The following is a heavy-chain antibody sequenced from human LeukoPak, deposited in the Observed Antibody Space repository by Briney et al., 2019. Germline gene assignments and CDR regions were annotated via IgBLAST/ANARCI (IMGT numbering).Heavy chain of an antibody. J-gene: IGHJ4*02. D-gene: IGHD3-22*01. CDR2: INPSRGAT. Sequence: ASVKVSCKASGYTFTGYFIHWVRQAPGQGGEWRGWINPSRGATKYAQNFQGRVTLTGEMSIGTAYMEVSRLLSDDTAVYYCARVTYDRSGYYNGIPYWGQGTLVIVSS. CDR3: ARVTYDRSGYYNGIPY. V-gene: IGHV1-2*02. CDR1: GYTFTGYF.